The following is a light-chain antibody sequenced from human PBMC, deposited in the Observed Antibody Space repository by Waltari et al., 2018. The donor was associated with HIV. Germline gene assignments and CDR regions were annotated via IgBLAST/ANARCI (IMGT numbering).Light chain of an antibody. J-gene: IGLJ2*01. CDR2: QDN. V-gene: IGLV3-25*03. CDR3: QSAGSIGASVV. Sequence: SYELTQEPSVSVSPGQTARIACYGKELASQYVHWYKKKAGQAPVLVIYQDNVRDLGIPERFSGSRSGITGTLTISAVQAEDEADYYCQSAGSIGASVVFGGGTKLTVL. CDR1: ELASQY.